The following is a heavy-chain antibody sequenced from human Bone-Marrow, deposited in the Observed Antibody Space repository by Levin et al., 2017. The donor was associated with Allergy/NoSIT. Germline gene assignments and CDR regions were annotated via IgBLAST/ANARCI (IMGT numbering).Heavy chain of an antibody. CDR3: ARVFSYYFDWLLHSVHTLDV. D-gene: IGHD3-9*01. CDR2: ISHDGNKK. J-gene: IGHJ3*01. Sequence: PGGSLRLSCAASGFIFNSYTMHWVRQAPGKGLEWVAIISHDGNKKYYADSVKGRFIISRDNSNKTLSLQMNSLGAEDTAVYYCARVFSYYFDWLLHSVHTLDVWGRGTVVTVSS. CDR1: GFIFNSYT. V-gene: IGHV3-30-3*01.